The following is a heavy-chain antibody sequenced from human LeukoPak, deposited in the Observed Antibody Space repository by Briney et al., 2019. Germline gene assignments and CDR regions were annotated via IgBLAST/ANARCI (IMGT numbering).Heavy chain of an antibody. J-gene: IGHJ5*02. CDR3: ATEVGYCSSTSCYTRWFDP. D-gene: IGHD2-2*02. Sequence: SETLSLTCTVSGGSISSYYWSWIRQPPGKGLEWIGYIYYSGSTNYNPSLKSRVTISVDTSKNQFSLKLSSVTAADTAVYYCATEVGYCSSTSCYTRWFDPWGQGTLVTVSS. CDR2: IYYSGST. CDR1: GGSISSYY. V-gene: IGHV4-59*01.